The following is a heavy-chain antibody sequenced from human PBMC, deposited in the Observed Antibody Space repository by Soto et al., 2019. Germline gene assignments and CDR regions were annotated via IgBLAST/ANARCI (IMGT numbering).Heavy chain of an antibody. Sequence: ETLSLTCTVSGGSISSYYWSWIRQPPGQGLEWIGYIYYSGSTNYNPSLKSRVTISVDTSKNQFSLKLSSVTAADTAVYYCARARQQRWSSGHYGMDVWGQGTTVTVSS. D-gene: IGHD5-18*01. V-gene: IGHV4-59*01. CDR1: GGSISSYY. CDR3: ARARQQRWSSGHYGMDV. CDR2: IYYSGST. J-gene: IGHJ6*02.